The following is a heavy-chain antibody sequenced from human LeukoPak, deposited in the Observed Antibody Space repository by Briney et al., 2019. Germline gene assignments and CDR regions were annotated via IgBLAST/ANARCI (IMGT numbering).Heavy chain of an antibody. V-gene: IGHV3-33*01. CDR1: GFTFSSYG. J-gene: IGHJ6*02. D-gene: IGHD3-10*01. CDR3: ARGVGNYYYVMDV. Sequence: GGSLRLSCAASGFTFSSYGMHWVRQAPGKGLERVAVIWYDGSNKYYADSVKGRFTISRDNSKNTLYLQMNSLRAEDTAVYYCARGVGNYYYVMDVWGQGTTVTVSS. CDR2: IWYDGSNK.